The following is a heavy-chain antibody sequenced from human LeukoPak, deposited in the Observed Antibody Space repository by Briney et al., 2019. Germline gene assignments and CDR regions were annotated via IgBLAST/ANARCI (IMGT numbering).Heavy chain of an antibody. CDR2: IKSKTDGGTT. Sequence: PGGSLRLSCAASGFTFSNAWMSWVRQAPGKGLEWVGRIKSKTDGGTTDYAAPVKGRFTISRDDSNSIAYLQMNSLKAEDTAIYYCARVSRGGITASWFDPWGQGTLVTVSS. J-gene: IGHJ5*02. D-gene: IGHD6-13*01. CDR3: ARVSRGGITASWFDP. CDR1: GFTFSNAW. V-gene: IGHV3-15*01.